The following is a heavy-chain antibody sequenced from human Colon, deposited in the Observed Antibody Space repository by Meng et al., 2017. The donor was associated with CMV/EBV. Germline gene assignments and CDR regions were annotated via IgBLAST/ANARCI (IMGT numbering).Heavy chain of an antibody. V-gene: IGHV3-30-3*01. CDR1: GFLFRGSL. CDR3: VRDRGSSNWCLDY. J-gene: IGHJ4*02. CDR2: ILKDGSHK. Sequence: AGCGFLFRGSLWHWSRMAPGKAPEVLAIILKDGSHKFQRNSVKCLFSIYRDGDKNILHFQMDSLTAKDSGIYYCVRDRGSSNWCLDYWGQGTLVTVSS. D-gene: IGHD6-13*01.